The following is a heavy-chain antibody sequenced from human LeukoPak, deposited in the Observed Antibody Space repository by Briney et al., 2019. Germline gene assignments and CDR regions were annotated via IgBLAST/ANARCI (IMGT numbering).Heavy chain of an antibody. CDR1: GFTFSSYV. CDR3: AKSGNMGIAARRYYYMDV. CDR2: IRYVGSNK. Sequence: GGSLRLSCAASGFTFSSYVMQWVRQAPGKGLEWVAFIRYVGSNKYYADSVKGRFTISRDNSKNTLYLQMNSLRAEDTAVYYCAKSGNMGIAARRYYYMDVWGKGTTVTVSS. V-gene: IGHV3-30*02. D-gene: IGHD6-6*01. J-gene: IGHJ6*03.